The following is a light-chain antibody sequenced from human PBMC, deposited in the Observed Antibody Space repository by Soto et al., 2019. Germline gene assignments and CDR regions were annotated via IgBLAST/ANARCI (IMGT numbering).Light chain of an antibody. CDR1: QSVKIN. V-gene: IGKV3-15*01. CDR2: GAF. CDR3: QQYNNWPPIT. Sequence: EIVMTQSPATLSVSPGERATLSCRACQSVKINLAWYQQKPGQAPRLLIYGAFTRATGIPARFSGSGSRTEFTLTISNLQSEDFAFYCQQYNNWPPITFGQGTRVEIK. J-gene: IGKJ5*01.